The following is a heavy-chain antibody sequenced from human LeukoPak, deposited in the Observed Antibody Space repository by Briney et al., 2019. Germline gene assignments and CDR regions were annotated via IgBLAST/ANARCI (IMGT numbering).Heavy chain of an antibody. V-gene: IGHV4-4*07. CDR3: ARESISTAANWFDT. J-gene: IGHJ5*02. Sequence: ASETLSLTCSVSGGSMNNFYWNWIRKPAGKGLEWIGRIYASGSTNYQSSLKSRVSMSIDTSKKEFSLKLTSVTAADTAIYFCARESISTAANWFDTWGQGTLVNVAP. CDR1: GGSMNNFY. CDR2: IYASGST. D-gene: IGHD2-2*01.